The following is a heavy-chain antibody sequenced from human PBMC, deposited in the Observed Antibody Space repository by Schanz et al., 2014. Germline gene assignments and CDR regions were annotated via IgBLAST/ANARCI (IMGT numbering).Heavy chain of an antibody. CDR2: FNDGGVNK. CDR1: RFTVTNAW. CDR3: AKDLGVDCGDGCFNWYFDL. J-gene: IGHJ2*01. D-gene: IGHD2-21*02. V-gene: IGHV3-23*04. Sequence: EAHLVESGGGLVKPGGSLTLSCAASRFTVTNAWMSWVRQAPGKGLEWVSSFNDGGVNKYYADSVKGRFTISSDNSKSTLYLQMSSLRAEDTAVYFCAKDLGVDCGDGCFNWYFDLWGRGTLVTVSS.